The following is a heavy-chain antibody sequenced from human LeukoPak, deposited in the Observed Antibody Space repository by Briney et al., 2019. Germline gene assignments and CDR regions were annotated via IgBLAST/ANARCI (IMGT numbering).Heavy chain of an antibody. CDR3: AAHSNSHIRRSFDY. J-gene: IGHJ4*02. V-gene: IGHV3-23*01. CDR1: GFTFSSYA. CDR2: ISGSGGST. Sequence: GGSLRLSCAASGFTFSSYAMSWVRQAPGKGLEWVSAISGSGGSTYYADSVKGRFTISRDNSKNTLYLQMNSLRAENTAVYYCAAHSNSHIRRSFDYWGQGTLFTVSS. D-gene: IGHD6-13*01.